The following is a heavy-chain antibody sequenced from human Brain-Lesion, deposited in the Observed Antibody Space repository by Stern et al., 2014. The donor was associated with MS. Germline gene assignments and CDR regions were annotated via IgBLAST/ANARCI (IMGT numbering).Heavy chain of an antibody. D-gene: IGHD2-2*01. J-gene: IGHJ6*02. CDR1: SSGGYY. V-gene: IGHV4-61*02. CDR2: IFNSGST. Sequence: SSGGYYWSWIRQPAGKGLEWIGRIFNSGSTSYNPSLKSRVTISIDTSKNQFSLRRNSMTAADTAVYYCARGRVVPGFQYYATDVWGQGTTVIVSS. CDR3: ARGRVVPGFQYYATDV.